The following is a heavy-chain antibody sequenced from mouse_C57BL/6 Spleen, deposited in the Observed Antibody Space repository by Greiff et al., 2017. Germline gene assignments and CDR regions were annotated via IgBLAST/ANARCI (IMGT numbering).Heavy chain of an antibody. CDR2: IDPSDSYT. V-gene: IGHV1-69*01. CDR3: ARRSSTMVSSGYFDV. J-gene: IGHJ1*03. CDR1: GYTFTSYW. D-gene: IGHD2-2*01. Sequence: QVQLQQPGAELVMPGASVKLSCKASGYTFTSYWMHWVTQRPGQGLEWIGEIDPSDSYTNYNQKFKGKSTLTVDKSSSTAYMHLSSLTSEDSAVYYCARRSSTMVSSGYFDVWGTGTTVTVSS.